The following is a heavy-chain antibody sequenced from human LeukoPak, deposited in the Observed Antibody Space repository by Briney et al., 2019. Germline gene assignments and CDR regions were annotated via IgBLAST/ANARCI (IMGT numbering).Heavy chain of an antibody. CDR2: ISGSGGST. CDR1: GFTFSSYA. J-gene: IGHJ3*02. CDR3: AKDYCSGGSCYSNAFDI. D-gene: IGHD2-15*01. Sequence: GGSLRLSCAASGFTFSSYAMSWVRQAPGKGLEWVSAISGSGGSTYYADSVKGRFTISRDNSKNTLYLQMNSLRAEDTAVHYCAKDYCSGGSCYSNAFDIWGQGTMVTVSS. V-gene: IGHV3-23*01.